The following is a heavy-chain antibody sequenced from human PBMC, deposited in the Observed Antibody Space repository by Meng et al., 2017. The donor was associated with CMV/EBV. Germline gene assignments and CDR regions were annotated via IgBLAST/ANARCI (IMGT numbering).Heavy chain of an antibody. D-gene: IGHD6-19*01. CDR2: VFYSGSA. J-gene: IGHJ4*02. CDR3: ARRSVAVAGKYFDS. Sequence: SETLSLTCTVSGGSVSSGIHYWEWIRQPPGQALEWIGSVFYSGSAHYNPSLKSPVTISVDTSKNQFSLKLSSVTAADTAVYYCARRSVAVAGKYFDSWGQGTLVPSPQ. V-gene: IGHV4-39*07. CDR1: GGSVSSGIHY.